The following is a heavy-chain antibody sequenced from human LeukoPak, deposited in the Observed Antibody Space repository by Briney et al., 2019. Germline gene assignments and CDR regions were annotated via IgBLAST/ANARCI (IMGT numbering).Heavy chain of an antibody. CDR3: AREALRPSRWFDP. CDR2: IYYSGST. CDR1: GGSISSGDYY. V-gene: IGHV4-30-4*01. D-gene: IGHD4-17*01. J-gene: IGHJ5*02. Sequence: SQTLSHTCTVSGGSISSGDYYWSWIRQPPGTGLEWIGYIYYSGSTYYNPSLKSRVTISVDTSNNQFSLKLSSVTAADTAVYYCAREALRPSRWFDPWGQGTLVTVSS.